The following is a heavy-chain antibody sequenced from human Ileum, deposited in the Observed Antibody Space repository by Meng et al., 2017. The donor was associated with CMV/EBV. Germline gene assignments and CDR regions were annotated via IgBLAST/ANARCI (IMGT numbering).Heavy chain of an antibody. CDR3: ASERVEMATIAAFDY. CDR1: GGTFSSYA. Sequence: KISCKASGGTFSSYAISWVRQAPGQGLEWMGGIIPIFGTANYAQKFQGRVTITTDESTSTAYMELSSLRSEDTAVYYCASERVEMATIAAFDYWGQGTLVTVSS. D-gene: IGHD5-24*01. J-gene: IGHJ4*02. CDR2: IIPIFGTA. V-gene: IGHV1-69*05.